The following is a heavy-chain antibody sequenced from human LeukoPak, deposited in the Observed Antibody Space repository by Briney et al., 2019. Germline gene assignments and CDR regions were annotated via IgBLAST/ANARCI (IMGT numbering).Heavy chain of an antibody. D-gene: IGHD6-13*01. CDR1: GYSLSSGYY. J-gene: IGHJ4*02. V-gene: IGHV4-38-2*01. CDR3: ARGVAAAGWFDY. CDR2: IYQSGST. Sequence: PSETLSLTCAVSGYSLSSGYYWGWIRQPPGKGLEWIGSIYQSGSTYYNQSLKSRVTISVDTSKNQFSLKLRSVTAADTAVYYCARGVAAAGWFDYWGQGTLVTVSS.